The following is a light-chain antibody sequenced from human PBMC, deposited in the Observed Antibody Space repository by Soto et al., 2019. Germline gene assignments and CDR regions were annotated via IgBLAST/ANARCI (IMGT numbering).Light chain of an antibody. V-gene: IGKV3-11*01. CDR3: QNRIHCPT. Sequence: EILLTQSPATLSLSPGERATLSCRASQTISSFLAWYQQRPGQAPRLLIYDASNRAVGLPARFSASGSGTDFTLTISNLEPENFAVYYCQNRIHCPTFDQGTK. CDR1: QTISSF. J-gene: IGKJ1*01. CDR2: DAS.